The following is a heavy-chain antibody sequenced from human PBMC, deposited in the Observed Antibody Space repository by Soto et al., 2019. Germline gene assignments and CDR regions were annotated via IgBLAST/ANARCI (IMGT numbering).Heavy chain of an antibody. V-gene: IGHV1-18*01. J-gene: IGHJ4*02. CDR2: ISAYSGNT. CDR1: GYTFTSYG. CDR3: ARQYDILTGYYLEVGY. D-gene: IGHD3-9*01. Sequence: QVQLVQSGAEVKKPGASVKVSCKASGYTFTSYGISWVRQAPGQGLEWMGWISAYSGNTNYAQNLQGRVTMTTDISTSTAYMELRSLRSDDTAVYYCARQYDILTGYYLEVGYWGQGTLVTVSS.